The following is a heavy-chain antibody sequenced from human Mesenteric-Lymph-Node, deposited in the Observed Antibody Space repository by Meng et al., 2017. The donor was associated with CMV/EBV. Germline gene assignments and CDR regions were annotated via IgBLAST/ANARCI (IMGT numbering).Heavy chain of an antibody. CDR3: ARHQRWLKSEGGFNY. CDR1: GGSCSGYY. D-gene: IGHD4-23*01. CDR2: INHSGST. J-gene: IGHJ4*02. Sequence: QVQRQQWGAGRLNLPEPLSLPCAVCGGSCSGYYWSWIRQPPGKGLEWIGEINHSGSTNYNPSLKSRVTISVDTSKNQFSLKLSSVTAADTAVYYCARHQRWLKSEGGFNYWGQGTLVTVSS. V-gene: IGHV4-34*01.